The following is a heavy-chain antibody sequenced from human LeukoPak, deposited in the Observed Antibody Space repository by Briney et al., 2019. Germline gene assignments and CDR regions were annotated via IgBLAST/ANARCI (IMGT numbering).Heavy chain of an antibody. CDR1: SGSFSGYY. CDR3: ARGRDYDILTGFSNYFDY. D-gene: IGHD3-9*01. V-gene: IGHV4-34*01. CDR2: INHSGST. J-gene: IGHJ4*02. Sequence: SDTLSLTCAVYSGSFSGYYWRWIRQPPGKGLEWIVEINHSGSTKYNPSLKSRVTISVDTSKNQFSLKLTSVTAADTAVYYCARGRDYDILTGFSNYFDYWGQGTLVTVSS.